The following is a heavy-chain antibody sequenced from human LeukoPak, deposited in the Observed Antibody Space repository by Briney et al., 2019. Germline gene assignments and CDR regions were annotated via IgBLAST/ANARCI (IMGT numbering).Heavy chain of an antibody. J-gene: IGHJ6*02. V-gene: IGHV3-9*01. CDR3: AKDLSSAITSALVLDV. CDR1: GFTFDDYA. D-gene: IGHD3-22*01. Sequence: PSGGSLRLSCTVSGFTFDDYAMHWVRHTPGKGLEWVAGITWNRDNIGYGDSVKGRFIISRDNVKNVLYLQMNSLRPEDTALYYCAKDLSSAITSALVLDVWGQGTTV. CDR2: ITWNRDNI.